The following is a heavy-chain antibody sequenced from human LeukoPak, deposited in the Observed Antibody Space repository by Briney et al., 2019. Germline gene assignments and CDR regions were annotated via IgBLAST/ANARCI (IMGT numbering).Heavy chain of an antibody. CDR1: GFIFSGYA. D-gene: IGHD2-21*02. CDR3: GRNTATALDH. CDR2: IKNKRGSYTA. V-gene: IGHV3-72*01. J-gene: IGHJ4*02. Sequence: GGSLRLSCAASGFIFSGYAMSWVRQAPGKGLEWVGRIKNKRGSYTADYAASVKGRFTISRDDSQNSLYLQMNSLKTEDTAVYYCGRNTATALDHWGQGTLVTVSS.